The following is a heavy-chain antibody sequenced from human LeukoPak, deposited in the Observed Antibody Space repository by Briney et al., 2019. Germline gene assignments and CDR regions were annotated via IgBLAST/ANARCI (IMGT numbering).Heavy chain of an antibody. CDR2: IYHSGGT. CDR1: GYSITSAYY. Sequence: PSETLSLTCTVSGYSITSAYYWGWTRQPPGKGLEWIGSIYHSGGTNYNPSLKSRVTISVDASKNQFSLKLSSVTAADTAVYYCARGPVVRGHYSYYYYMDVWDKGTTVTVSS. D-gene: IGHD3-10*01. V-gene: IGHV4-38-2*02. CDR3: ARGPVVRGHYSYYYYMDV. J-gene: IGHJ6*03.